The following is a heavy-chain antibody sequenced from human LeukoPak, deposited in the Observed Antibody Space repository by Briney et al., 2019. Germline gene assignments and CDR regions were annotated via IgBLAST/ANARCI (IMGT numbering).Heavy chain of an antibody. D-gene: IGHD1-26*01. Sequence: PSETLSLTCAVYGGSFSGYYWSWIRQPPGKGLEWIGEINHSGSTNYNPSLKSRVTISVDTSKNQFSLKLNSVTAADTAVYYCARGRSYTGGFDYWGQGTLVTVSS. V-gene: IGHV4-34*01. CDR2: INHSGST. CDR1: GGSFSGYY. CDR3: ARGRSYTGGFDY. J-gene: IGHJ4*02.